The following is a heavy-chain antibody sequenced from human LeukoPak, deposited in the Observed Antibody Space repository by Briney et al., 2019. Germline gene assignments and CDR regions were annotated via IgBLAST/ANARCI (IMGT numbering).Heavy chain of an antibody. J-gene: IGHJ4*02. CDR3: ARSSDYQGYKRALGHY. CDR2: IYSSGTT. V-gene: IGHV4-39*01. Sequence: SETLSLTCTVSGGSISSNSHYWGWIRQPPGKGLEWIGSIYSSGTTYYNPSLRSRLTISADTSKNLFSLKLGSVAAADTAVYCARSSDYQGYKRALGHYWGQGTLVTVSS. D-gene: IGHD3-16*01. CDR1: GGSISSNSHY.